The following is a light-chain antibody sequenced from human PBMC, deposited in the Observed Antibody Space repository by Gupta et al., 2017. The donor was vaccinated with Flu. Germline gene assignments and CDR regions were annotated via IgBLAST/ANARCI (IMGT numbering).Light chain of an antibody. V-gene: IGKV1-9*01. Sequence: GDRGTITCRASQGMGRYLAWYQQKPGRAPKLLIYATSTLQSGVPSRFSGSGSGTEFTLTIDSLQPEDFANYYCEQSDTYPFTFGPGTKVDVK. J-gene: IGKJ3*01. CDR2: ATS. CDR3: EQSDTYPFT. CDR1: QGMGRY.